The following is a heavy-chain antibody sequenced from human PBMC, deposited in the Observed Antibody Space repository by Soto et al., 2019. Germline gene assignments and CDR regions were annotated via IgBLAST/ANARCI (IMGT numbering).Heavy chain of an antibody. Sequence: ASVKVSCKASGYTFTGYYMHWVRQAPGQGLEWMGWINPNSGGTNYAQKFQGRVTMTRDTSISTAYMELSRLRSDDTAVYYCARGRNLVVVPAALDYWGQGTLVTVSS. V-gene: IGHV1-2*02. CDR1: GYTFTGYY. CDR2: INPNSGGT. J-gene: IGHJ4*02. D-gene: IGHD2-2*01. CDR3: ARGRNLVVVPAALDY.